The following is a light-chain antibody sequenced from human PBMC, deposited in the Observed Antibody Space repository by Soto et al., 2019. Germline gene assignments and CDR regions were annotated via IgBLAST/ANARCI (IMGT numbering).Light chain of an antibody. CDR2: KAS. J-gene: IGKJ2*01. Sequence: DIQMTQSPSALSASVGDRVTITCRASQSISRWLAWYQQKSGKAPKLLIYKASSLQLGVPSRFSGSGSGTDFLLTISSLQPDDVASYYQQHYSCHYTFGQGTKLEIK. V-gene: IGKV1-5*03. CDR3: QHYSCHYT. CDR1: QSISRW.